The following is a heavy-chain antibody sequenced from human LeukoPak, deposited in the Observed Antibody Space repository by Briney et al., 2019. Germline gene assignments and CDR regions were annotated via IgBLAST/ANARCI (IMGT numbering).Heavy chain of an antibody. J-gene: IGHJ4*02. CDR3: ARARSMIVVVTSVM. CDR2: ISGSGGST. CDR1: GFTFSSYS. Sequence: GGSLRLSCAASGFTFSSYSMNWVRQAPGKGLEWVSAISGSGGSTYYADSVKGRFTISRDNSKNTLYLQMNSLRAEDTAVYYCARARSMIVVVTSVMWGQGTLVTVSS. V-gene: IGHV3-23*01. D-gene: IGHD3-22*01.